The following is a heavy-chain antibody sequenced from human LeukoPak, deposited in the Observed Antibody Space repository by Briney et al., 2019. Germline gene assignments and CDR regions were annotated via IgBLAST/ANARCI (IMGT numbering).Heavy chain of an antibody. J-gene: IGHJ4*01. CDR1: GGTFSSYA. Sequence: SVKVSCKASGGTFSSYAISWVRQAPGQGLEWMGRIIPILGIANYAQKFQGRVTITADKSTSTAYMELSSLRSEDTAVYYCARGRLVDIVEVPAAIVLEDWGDGTLVAVSS. CDR3: ARGRLVDIVEVPAAIVLED. CDR2: IIPILGIA. V-gene: IGHV1-69*04. D-gene: IGHD2-2*02.